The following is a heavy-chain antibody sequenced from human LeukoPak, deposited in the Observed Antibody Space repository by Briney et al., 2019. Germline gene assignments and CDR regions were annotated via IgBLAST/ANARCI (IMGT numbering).Heavy chain of an antibody. Sequence: LPGGSLRLSCAASGFTFSIYAMSWVRQAPGKGLEWVSAISGSGGSTYYADSVKGRFTISRDNSKNTLYLQMNSLRAEDTAVYYCARSPRYCTSGVCHLEYFQYWGQGTLVTVSS. D-gene: IGHD2-8*01. CDR2: ISGSGGST. CDR3: ARSPRYCTSGVCHLEYFQY. V-gene: IGHV3-23*01. CDR1: GFTFSIYA. J-gene: IGHJ1*01.